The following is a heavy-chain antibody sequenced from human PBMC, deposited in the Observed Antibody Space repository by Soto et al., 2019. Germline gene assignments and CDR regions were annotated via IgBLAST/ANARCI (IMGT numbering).Heavy chain of an antibody. Sequence: QVQLVQSGAEVKKTGSSVKVSCKASGGMFITFGFSWVRQAPGQGPEWIGGIIPILTTPNYAERFQGRVTIVADELTTTVYMELSSLRSEDTAMYYCATSVGIAATGEDGLDVWGQGTSVTVSS. V-gene: IGHV1-69*01. CDR2: IIPILTTP. CDR1: GGMFITFG. CDR3: ATSVGIAATGEDGLDV. J-gene: IGHJ6*02. D-gene: IGHD6-13*01.